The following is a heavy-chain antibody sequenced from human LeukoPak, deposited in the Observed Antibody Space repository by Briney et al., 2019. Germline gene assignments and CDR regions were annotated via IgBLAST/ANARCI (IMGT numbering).Heavy chain of an antibody. CDR3: ARLHYDFWSGYYYYYYGMDV. J-gene: IGHJ6*02. CDR2: IYPGDSDT. D-gene: IGHD3-3*01. CDR1: GYIFTSYW. V-gene: IGHV5-51*01. Sequence: GESLKISCKGSGYIFTSYWIGWVRQMPGKGLEWMGIIYPGDSDTRYSPSLQGQVTISADKSISTAYLQWSSLKASDTAMYYCARLHYDFWSGYYYYYYGMDVWGQGTTVTVSS.